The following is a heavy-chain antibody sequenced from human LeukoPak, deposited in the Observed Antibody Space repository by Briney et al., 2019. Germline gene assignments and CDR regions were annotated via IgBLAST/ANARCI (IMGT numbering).Heavy chain of an antibody. V-gene: IGHV4-30-4*01. D-gene: IGHD3-22*01. Sequence: SHTLSLTCTVAGGSISSGDYYGSWIRQPPGKGLEWIAYMYYSGSTYYNPSLKSRVTMSADTSKNQLSLKLSSVTAADTAVYYCARPYYYDSRIDPWGQGILVTVSS. CDR3: ARPYYYDSRIDP. CDR2: MYYSGST. CDR1: GGSISSGDYY. J-gene: IGHJ5*02.